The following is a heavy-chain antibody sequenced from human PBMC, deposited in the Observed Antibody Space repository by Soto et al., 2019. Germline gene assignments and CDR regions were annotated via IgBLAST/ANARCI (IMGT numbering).Heavy chain of an antibody. D-gene: IGHD2-2*01. Sequence: QVQLVESGGGVVQPGRSLRLSCAASGFTFSSYGMHWVRQAPGKGLEWVAVIWYDGSNKYYADSVKGRFTISRDNSKNTLYLQMNSLRAEDTAVYYCARVGCISTSCYGGMDVWGQGTTVTVSS. J-gene: IGHJ6*02. CDR2: IWYDGSNK. CDR1: GFTFSSYG. CDR3: ARVGCISTSCYGGMDV. V-gene: IGHV3-33*01.